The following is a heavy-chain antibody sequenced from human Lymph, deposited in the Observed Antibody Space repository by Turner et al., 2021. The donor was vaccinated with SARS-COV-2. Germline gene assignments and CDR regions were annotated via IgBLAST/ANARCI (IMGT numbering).Heavy chain of an antibody. D-gene: IGHD6-13*01. J-gene: IGHJ6*02. V-gene: IGHV3-53*02. CDR3: ARDLGTYGMDV. Sequence: EVKLVGTGGGLIQPGGSLNPSCAASGFIVSRNYMNWVRQAPGKGLEWVSVIYSGGTTYYADSVKGRFTISRDNSKNTLYLQMNSLRVEDTAVYYCARDLGTYGMDVWGQGTTVTVSS. CDR2: IYSGGTT. CDR1: GFIVSRNY.